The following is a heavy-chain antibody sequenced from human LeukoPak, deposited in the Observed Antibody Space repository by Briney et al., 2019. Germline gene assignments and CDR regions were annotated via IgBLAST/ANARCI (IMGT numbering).Heavy chain of an antibody. J-gene: IGHJ4*02. V-gene: IGHV3-30*04. CDR1: GFTFSSYA. Sequence: GGSLRLSCAASGFTFSSYAMHWVRQAPGKGLEWVAVISYDGSNKYYADSVKGRFTISRDNSKNTLYLQMNSLRAEDTAVYYCARDLNDYCDYSSLWGQGTMVTVSS. D-gene: IGHD4-17*01. CDR2: ISYDGSNK. CDR3: ARDLNDYCDYSSL.